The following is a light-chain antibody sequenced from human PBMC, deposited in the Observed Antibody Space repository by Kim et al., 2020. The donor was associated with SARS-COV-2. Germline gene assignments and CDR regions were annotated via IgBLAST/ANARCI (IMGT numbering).Light chain of an antibody. V-gene: IGLV3-1*01. CDR1: KLGDKY. J-gene: IGLJ3*02. CDR2: QDN. CDR3: QAWDSSTVV. Sequence: PEQTAITPCDGDKLGDKYVNWYQQKPGQSPVVVIYQDNKRPSGIPERFSGSNSGNTATLTISGTQAMDEADYYCQAWDSSTVVFGGGTQLTVL.